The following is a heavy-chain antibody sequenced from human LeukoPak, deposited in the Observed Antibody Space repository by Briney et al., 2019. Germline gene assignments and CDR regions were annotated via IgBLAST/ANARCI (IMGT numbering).Heavy chain of an antibody. V-gene: IGHV3-30-3*01. CDR3: ARGTAAMEFDY. CDR2: ISYDGSNK. Sequence: GRSLTLSCAASGFTFSSYAMHWVRQAPGKGLEWVAVISYDGSNKYYADSVKGRFTISRDNSKNTLYLQMNSLRAEDTAVYYCARGTAAMEFDYWGQGTLVTVSS. CDR1: GFTFSSYA. D-gene: IGHD5-18*01. J-gene: IGHJ4*02.